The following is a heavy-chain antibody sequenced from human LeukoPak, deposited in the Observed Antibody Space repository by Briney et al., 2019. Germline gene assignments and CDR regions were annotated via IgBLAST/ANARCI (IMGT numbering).Heavy chain of an antibody. CDR2: ISGSGGST. CDR3: AKDVGDYSPALLDY. CDR1: GFTFSDYY. D-gene: IGHD4-11*01. J-gene: IGHJ4*02. V-gene: IGHV3-23*01. Sequence: GGSLRLSCAASGFTFSDYYMSWIRQAPGKGLEWVSAISGSGGSTYYADSVKGRFTISRDNSKNTLYLQMNSLRAEDTAVYYCAKDVGDYSPALLDYWGQGTLVTVSS.